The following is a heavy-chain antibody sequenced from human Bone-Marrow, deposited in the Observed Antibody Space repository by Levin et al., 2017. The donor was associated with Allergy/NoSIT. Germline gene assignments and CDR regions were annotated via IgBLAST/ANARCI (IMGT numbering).Heavy chain of an antibody. CDR1: GFTFSSYW. J-gene: IGHJ4*02. D-gene: IGHD6-6*01. V-gene: IGHV3-74*01. Sequence: GGSLRLSCAASGFTFSSYWMHWVRQAPGKGPVWVSRINGDGSSLSYVDSVKGRFTISRDNAKNTLYLQMNSLRAEDTAVYYCARGRPGSSSSCFDYWGQGTLVTVSS. CDR3: ARGRPGSSSSCFDY. CDR2: INGDGSSL.